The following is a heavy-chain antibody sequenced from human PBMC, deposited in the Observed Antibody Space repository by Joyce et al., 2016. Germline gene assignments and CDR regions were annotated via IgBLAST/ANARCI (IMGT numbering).Heavy chain of an antibody. V-gene: IGHV3-7*03. CDR3: ARDDSTGYHFFDS. CDR1: GFTFSRCW. J-gene: IGHJ4*02. D-gene: IGHD2-8*02. CDR2: QNQDETEK. Sequence: EVQLVESGGGLVQPGGYLRLACATSGFTFSRCWMCWVRQSPGKGLEWVGNQNQDETEKYSLGSVRGRFVISRDNARNSLYLQMNNLGAEDAAVYYCARDDSTGYHFFDSWGRGTLVTVS.